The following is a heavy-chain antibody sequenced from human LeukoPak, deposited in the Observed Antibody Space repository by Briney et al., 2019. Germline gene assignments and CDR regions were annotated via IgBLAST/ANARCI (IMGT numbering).Heavy chain of an antibody. J-gene: IGHJ4*02. V-gene: IGHV3-33*01. D-gene: IGHD3-22*01. CDR2: IWYDGSNK. CDR3: ARASSGYPNDY. CDR1: GFAFSSYG. Sequence: PGGSLRLSCAASGFAFSSYGMHWVRQAPGKGLEWVAVIWYDGSNKYYADSVKGRFTISRDNSKNTLYLQMNSLRAEDTAVYYCARASSGYPNDYWGQGTLVTASS.